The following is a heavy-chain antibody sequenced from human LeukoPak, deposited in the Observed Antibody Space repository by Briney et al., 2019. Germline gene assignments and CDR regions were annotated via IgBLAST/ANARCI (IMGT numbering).Heavy chain of an antibody. Sequence: GESLKISCQASGYIFTNNWIGWVRQKPGKGLEWMGFIYPGDSHTRYDPTFEGQVTISADKSTSTAYLHWSSLKASDTAMYYCARQESYYDILVGGYWGQGTLVTVSS. CDR3: ARQESYYDILVGGY. CDR2: IYPGDSHT. V-gene: IGHV5-51*01. J-gene: IGHJ4*02. CDR1: GYIFTNNW. D-gene: IGHD3-9*01.